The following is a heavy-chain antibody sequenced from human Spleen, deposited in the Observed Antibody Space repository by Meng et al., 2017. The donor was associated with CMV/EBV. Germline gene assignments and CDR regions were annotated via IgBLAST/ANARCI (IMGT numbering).Heavy chain of an antibody. CDR1: GGSISSYY. J-gene: IGHJ6*02. CDR3: ARDFGVDSYYDFWSGYSSGMDV. V-gene: IGHV4-59*01. Sequence: SETLSLTCSVYGGSISSYYWSWIRQPPGKGLEWIGYIYYSGSTNYNPSLKSRVTISVDTSKNQFSLKLSSVTAADTAVYYCARDFGVDSYYDFWSGYSSGMDVWGQGTTVTVSS. CDR2: IYYSGST. D-gene: IGHD3-3*01.